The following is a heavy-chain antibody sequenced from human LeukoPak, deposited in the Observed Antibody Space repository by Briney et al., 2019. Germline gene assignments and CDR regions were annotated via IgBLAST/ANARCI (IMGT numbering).Heavy chain of an antibody. Sequence: QPGGSLRLSCAASGFTFSSYGMHWVRQAPGKGLEWVAFIRYDGSNKYYADSVKGRFTISRDNSKNTLYLQMNSLRAEDTAVYYCAKDRQSYDILTGYYETDAFDIWGQGTMVTVSS. CDR2: IRYDGSNK. D-gene: IGHD3-9*01. J-gene: IGHJ3*02. V-gene: IGHV3-30*02. CDR1: GFTFSSYG. CDR3: AKDRQSYDILTGYYETDAFDI.